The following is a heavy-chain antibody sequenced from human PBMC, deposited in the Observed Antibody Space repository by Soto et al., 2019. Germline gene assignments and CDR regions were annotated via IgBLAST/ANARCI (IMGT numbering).Heavy chain of an antibody. CDR3: GTVFEH. CDR2: INSDGSST. V-gene: IGHV3-74*01. CDR1: GFTFSSYW. Sequence: GGSLRLSCAASGFTFSSYWMHWVRQAPGKGLVWVSRINSDGSSTNYADSVKGRFTISRDNAKNTLYLQMNSLRVEDTAMYYCGTVFEHWGQGIPVTVSS. J-gene: IGHJ4*02.